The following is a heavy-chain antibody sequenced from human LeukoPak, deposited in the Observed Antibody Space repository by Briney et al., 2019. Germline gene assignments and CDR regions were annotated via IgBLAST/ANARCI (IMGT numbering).Heavy chain of an antibody. V-gene: IGHV3-23*01. CDR1: GFTFSSYA. D-gene: IGHD1-26*01. CDR3: AKDLLTGGIVAGNYFDY. CDR2: VSGSGGST. J-gene: IGHJ4*02. Sequence: PGGSLRLSCAASGFTFSSYAMSWVRQAPGKGLEWVSAVSGSGGSTYYADSVKGRFTISRDNSKNTLYLQMNSLRAEDTAVYYCAKDLLTGGIVAGNYFDYWGQGTLVTVSS.